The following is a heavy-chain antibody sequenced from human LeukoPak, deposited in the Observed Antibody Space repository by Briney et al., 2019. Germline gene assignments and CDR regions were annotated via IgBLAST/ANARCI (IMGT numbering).Heavy chain of an antibody. J-gene: IGHJ4*02. Sequence: GESLRLSCAASGFTFRSYVMSWNRQAPGKGLEWVSAISDSGGSTYYADSVKGRFTTSRDNSKNTLYLQMNSLRAEDTAVYYCAKGSTDSRPYYFDYWGQGTLVTVSS. CDR1: GFTFRSYV. CDR2: ISDSGGST. V-gene: IGHV3-23*01. CDR3: AKGSTDSRPYYFDY.